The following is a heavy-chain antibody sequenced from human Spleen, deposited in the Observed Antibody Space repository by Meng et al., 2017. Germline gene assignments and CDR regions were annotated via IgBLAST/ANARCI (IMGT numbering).Heavy chain of an antibody. D-gene: IGHD1-7*01. Sequence: EVQLLDSGGGLVQPGGSLRLSCASSGFTFSTYAMSWVRQAPGKGLEWVSTISGGGGSAYYTDSVKGRLTISRDNSKNTLYLQMNSLRAEDTAVYYCAASVGGTAWYYFDYWGQGTLVTVSS. CDR2: ISGGGGSA. CDR3: AASVGGTAWYYFDY. V-gene: IGHV3-23*01. CDR1: GFTFSTYA. J-gene: IGHJ4*02.